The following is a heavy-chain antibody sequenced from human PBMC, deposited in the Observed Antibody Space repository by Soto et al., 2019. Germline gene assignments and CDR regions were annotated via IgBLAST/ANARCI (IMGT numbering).Heavy chain of an antibody. D-gene: IGHD6-25*01. CDR2: INVGNGDT. CDR3: VRVGGSGWTLDF. Sequence: QVHLVQSGAEVKKPGASVKVSCKTSGYTFTAFAVHWVRQASGQRLEWMGWINVGNGDTKSSQNLQGRVTITRDTSASTVYMELSSLRSEDTAVYYCVRVGGSGWTLDFWGQGTLGTVSS. V-gene: IGHV1-3*01. J-gene: IGHJ4*02. CDR1: GYTFTAFA.